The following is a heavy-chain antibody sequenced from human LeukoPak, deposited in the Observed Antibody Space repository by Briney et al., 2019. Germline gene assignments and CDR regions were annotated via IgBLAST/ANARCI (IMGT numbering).Heavy chain of an antibody. CDR1: GGTFSSYA. CDR3: ARDGYSSGWFDY. J-gene: IGHJ5*01. CDR2: IIPIFGTA. Sequence: SVKVSCKASGGTFSSYAISWVRQAPGQGLEWMGRIIPIFGTANYVQKFQGRVTITTDESTSTAYMELSSLRSEDTAVYYCARDGYSSGWFDYWGQGTLVTVSS. V-gene: IGHV1-69*05. D-gene: IGHD6-19*01.